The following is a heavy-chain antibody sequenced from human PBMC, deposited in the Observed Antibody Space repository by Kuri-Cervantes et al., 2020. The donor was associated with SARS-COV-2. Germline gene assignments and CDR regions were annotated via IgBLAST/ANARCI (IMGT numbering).Heavy chain of an antibody. V-gene: IGHV1-46*01. CDR3: ARAFPHPRFHPVKVATIEDYYYYMDV. Sequence: ASVKVSCKASGYTFTSYYMHWVRQAPGQGLEWMGIINPSGGSTSYAQKFQGRVTMTRDTSTSTVYMELSSLRSEDTAVYYCARAFPHPRFHPVKVATIEDYYYYMDVWGKGTTVTVSS. J-gene: IGHJ6*03. D-gene: IGHD5-12*01. CDR1: GYTFTSYY. CDR2: INPSGGST.